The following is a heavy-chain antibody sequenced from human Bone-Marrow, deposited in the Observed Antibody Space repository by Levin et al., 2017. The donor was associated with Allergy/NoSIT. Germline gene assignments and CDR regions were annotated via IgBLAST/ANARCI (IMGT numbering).Heavy chain of an antibody. CDR3: ATNSFDFLSGYPNWFDP. Sequence: SQTLSLTCRVSGVSITTTNHYWAWIRQPPGKGLEWIGSLFYSGSTFYNPSLNSRVTMSLDTSNHQFSLKLSSVTAADTAIYYCATNSFDFLSGYPNWFDPWGQGTLVTVSS. CDR1: GVSITTTNHY. J-gene: IGHJ5*02. CDR2: LFYSGST. D-gene: IGHD3-3*01. V-gene: IGHV4-39*07.